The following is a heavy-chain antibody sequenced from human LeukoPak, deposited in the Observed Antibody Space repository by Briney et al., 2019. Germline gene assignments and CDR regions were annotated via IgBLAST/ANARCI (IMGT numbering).Heavy chain of an antibody. CDR3: ARDLSGSLYFDY. Sequence: SGTLSLTCTVSGTSISPYYWNWIRQPAGKGLEWIGRLYPSGSSDYNPSLKSRVSISVGTSNNQFSLRVTSVTAADTAIYYCARDLSGSLYFDYWGQGILVTVSA. J-gene: IGHJ4*02. CDR1: GTSISPYY. CDR2: LYPSGSS. D-gene: IGHD3-10*01. V-gene: IGHV4-4*07.